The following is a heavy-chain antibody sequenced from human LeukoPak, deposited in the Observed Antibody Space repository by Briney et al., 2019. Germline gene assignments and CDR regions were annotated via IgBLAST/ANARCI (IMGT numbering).Heavy chain of an antibody. CDR3: ARGTTATGSYYYGMDV. CDR2: ISYDGSNK. V-gene: IGHV3-30*04. Sequence: PGGSLGLSCAASGFTFSSYAMHWVRQAPGKGLEWVAVISYDGSNKYYADSVKGRFTISRDNSKNTLYLQMNSLRAEDTAVYYCARGTTATGSYYYGMDVWGQGTTVTVSS. CDR1: GFTFSSYA. D-gene: IGHD1-7*01. J-gene: IGHJ6*02.